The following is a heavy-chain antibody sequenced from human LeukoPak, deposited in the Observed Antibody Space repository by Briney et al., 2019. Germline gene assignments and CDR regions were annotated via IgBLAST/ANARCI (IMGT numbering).Heavy chain of an antibody. D-gene: IGHD4-11*01. CDR1: GFTFSNYG. CDR2: ISSSGSTI. J-gene: IGHJ6*02. CDR3: ARESSNYVSPYYYGMDV. Sequence: PGGSLRLSCAASGFTFSNYGMNWVRQAPGKGLEWFSYISSSGSTIYYADSVKGRFTISRDNAKNSLYLQMNSLRAEDTAVYYCARESSNYVSPYYYGMDVWGQGTTVTVSS. V-gene: IGHV3-48*03.